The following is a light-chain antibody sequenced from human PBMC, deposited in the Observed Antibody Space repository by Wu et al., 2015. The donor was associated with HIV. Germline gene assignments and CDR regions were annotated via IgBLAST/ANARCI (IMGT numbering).Light chain of an antibody. CDR3: QQRRYWPLYT. V-gene: IGKV3-11*01. CDR2: DAS. CDR1: QSVASF. J-gene: IGKJ2*01. Sequence: EIVLTQFPATLSLSPGERATFSCRASQSVASFLAWYQQKPGQAPRLLIYDASNRATGIPARFSGSGSGTDFTLTISSLEPEDFAVYYCQQRRYWPLYTFGLGDQAGDQT.